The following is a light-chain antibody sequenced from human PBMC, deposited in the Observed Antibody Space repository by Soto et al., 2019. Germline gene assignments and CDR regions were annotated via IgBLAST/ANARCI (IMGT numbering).Light chain of an antibody. J-gene: IGKJ5*01. Sequence: AVPLTQSPSSLSASVGDRVTITCRASQGVSSGLAWYQQKPGKGPKLLIYDASNLGSGVPSRFSGSGSGTDFTLTISSLQPEDFATYYCQQYRSYPITFGQGTRLEIK. CDR3: QQYRSYPIT. V-gene: IGKV1-13*02. CDR2: DAS. CDR1: QGVSSG.